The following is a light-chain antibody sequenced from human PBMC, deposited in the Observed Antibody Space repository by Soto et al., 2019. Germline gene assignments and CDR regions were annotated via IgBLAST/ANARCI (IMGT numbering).Light chain of an antibody. CDR2: GAS. Sequence: EIVLTQSPAILSVSPGERATLSCRASQSISCSLAWYQQKPGRSPRLLLSGASTRATGIPARFSGSGSGTEFTLTISRLQSEDLAVYYCQQYNDWPRTFGQGTKVDIK. CDR3: QQYNDWPRT. CDR1: QSISCS. J-gene: IGKJ1*01. V-gene: IGKV3-15*01.